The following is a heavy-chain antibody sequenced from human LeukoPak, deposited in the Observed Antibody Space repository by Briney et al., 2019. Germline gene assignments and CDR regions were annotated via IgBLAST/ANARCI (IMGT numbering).Heavy chain of an antibody. CDR1: GFTVRRNY. CDR3: ARGHPADRSSWSRTPTDYYYYMDV. J-gene: IGHJ6*03. V-gene: IGHV3-53*01. Sequence: GGSLRLSCAASGFTVRRNYMSWVREAPGKGLEWVSVIHSGGSTYYADSVKGRFTISRDNSKNTLYLQMNSLRAEDTAVYYCARGHPADRSSWSRTPTDYYYYMDVWGKGTTVTVSS. D-gene: IGHD6-13*01. CDR2: IHSGGST.